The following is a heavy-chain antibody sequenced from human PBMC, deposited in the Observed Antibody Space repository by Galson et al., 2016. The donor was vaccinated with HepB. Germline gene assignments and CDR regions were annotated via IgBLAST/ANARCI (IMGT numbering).Heavy chain of an antibody. V-gene: IGHV3-23*01. Sequence: SLRLSCAASGFTFKNYAMHWVRQAPGKGLEWVSVVSGSGDNTYYADSVKGRLTISRDNSNNTLFLQMNSLRVGDTAVYYCAKGRSAIAAAGLNYWGQGTLVTVSS. CDR3: AKGRSAIAAAGLNY. J-gene: IGHJ4*02. CDR1: GFTFKNYA. CDR2: VSGSGDNT. D-gene: IGHD6-13*01.